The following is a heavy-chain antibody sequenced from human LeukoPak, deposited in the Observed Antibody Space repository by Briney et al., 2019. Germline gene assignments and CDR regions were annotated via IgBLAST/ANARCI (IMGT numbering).Heavy chain of an antibody. V-gene: IGHV3-23*01. D-gene: IGHD3-9*01. CDR2: VGGNGGNT. CDR3: AKRMGGLRYGFHALTTGGYFDF. Sequence: GGSLRLSCAASGFPFSNYGMSWVRQAPGKGLEWVSVVGGNGGNTYYADSVKGRFTISRDNAKNTLYLQMTSLRAADTAVYYCAKRMGGLRYGFHALTTGGYFDFCGQGTLVTVSS. CDR1: GFPFSNYG. J-gene: IGHJ4*02.